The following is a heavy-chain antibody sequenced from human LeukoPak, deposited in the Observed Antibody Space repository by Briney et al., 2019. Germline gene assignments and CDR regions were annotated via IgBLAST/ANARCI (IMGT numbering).Heavy chain of an antibody. CDR1: GFTFSSYA. Sequence: GRSLRLSCAASGFTFSSYAMHWVRQAPGKGLEWVAVISYDGSNKYYADSVKGRFTISRDNSKNTLYLQMNSLRAEYTAVYYGASGWLQLTIDYWGQGTLVTVSS. CDR3: ASGWLQLTIDY. D-gene: IGHD5-24*01. CDR2: ISYDGSNK. J-gene: IGHJ4*02. V-gene: IGHV3-30*01.